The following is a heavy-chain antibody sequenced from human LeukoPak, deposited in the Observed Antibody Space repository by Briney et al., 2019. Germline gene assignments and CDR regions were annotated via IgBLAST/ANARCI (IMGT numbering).Heavy chain of an antibody. D-gene: IGHD2-2*01. Sequence: GGSLRLSCAASGFTFSDYAMYWVRQPPGKGLEWVVFIRYDGSNKYYADSVKGRFTISRDNSKNTLYLQMNSLRTEDTALYYCAKARSSTSYGAFDIWGQGTMVTVSS. V-gene: IGHV3-30*02. CDR1: GFTFSDYA. J-gene: IGHJ3*02. CDR2: IRYDGSNK. CDR3: AKARSSTSYGAFDI.